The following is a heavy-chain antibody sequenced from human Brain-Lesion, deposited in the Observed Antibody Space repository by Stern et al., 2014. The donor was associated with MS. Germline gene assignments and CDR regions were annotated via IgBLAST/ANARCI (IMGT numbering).Heavy chain of an antibody. CDR1: GGSISSGNW. CDR2: MYHSGIT. V-gene: IGHV4-4*02. D-gene: IGHD1-26*01. J-gene: IGHJ4*02. Sequence: QLQLQESGPGLVKPSGTLSLTCAVSGGSISSGNWWRWVRQSPGKRLEWIGEMYHSGITNYNPSLESRVSISIDKSKNQFSLKVYSLTAADTAVYYCASNRGSGSFFDSWGQGSLVTVSS. CDR3: ASNRGSGSFFDS.